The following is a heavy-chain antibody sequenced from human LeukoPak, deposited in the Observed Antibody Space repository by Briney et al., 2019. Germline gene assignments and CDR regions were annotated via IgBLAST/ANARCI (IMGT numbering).Heavy chain of an antibody. CDR2: ISSSSSYI. CDR1: GFTFSSYS. Sequence: PGGSPRLSCAASGFTFSSYSMNWVRQAPGKGLEWVSSISSSSSYIYYADSVKGRFTISRDNAKNSLYLQMNSLRAEDTAVYYCARTSESPYSGYDSLDDWGQGTLVTVSS. CDR3: ARTSESPYSGYDSLDD. J-gene: IGHJ4*02. D-gene: IGHD5-12*01. V-gene: IGHV3-21*01.